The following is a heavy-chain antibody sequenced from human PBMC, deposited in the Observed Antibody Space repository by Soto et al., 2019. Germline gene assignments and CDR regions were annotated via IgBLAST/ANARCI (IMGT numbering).Heavy chain of an antibody. V-gene: IGHV5-51*01. Sequence: GESLKISCKGSGYSFTDYWIGWVRQMPGKGLEWMGIIYPGDSDTRYSPSFQGQVTISADKSISTAYLQWSSLKASDSAMYYCVRSSIAAAGIGAHWGQGTLVTVSS. D-gene: IGHD6-13*01. CDR2: IYPGDSDT. CDR1: GYSFTDYW. J-gene: IGHJ1*01. CDR3: VRSSIAAAGIGAH.